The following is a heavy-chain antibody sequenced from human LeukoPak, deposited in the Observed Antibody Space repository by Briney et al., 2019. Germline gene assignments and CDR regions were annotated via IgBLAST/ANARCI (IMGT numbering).Heavy chain of an antibody. D-gene: IGHD6-19*01. CDR3: ARSLSIAVAGDYGMDV. J-gene: IGHJ6*02. CDR2: IIPIFGTA. V-gene: IGHV1-69*01. Sequence: ASVKVSCKASGGTFSSYAISWVRQAPGQGLEWMGGIIPIFGTANYAQKFQGRVTITADESTSTAYMELSSLRSEDTAVYYCARSLSIAVAGDYGMDVWGQGTTVTVSS. CDR1: GGTFSSYA.